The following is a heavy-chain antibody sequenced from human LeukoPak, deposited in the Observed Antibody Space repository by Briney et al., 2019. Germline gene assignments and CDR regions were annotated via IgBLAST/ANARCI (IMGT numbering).Heavy chain of an antibody. Sequence: GGSLRLSCAASGFTFSSYGMHWVRQAPGKGLEWVAFIRYDGSNKYYADSVKGRFTISRDNSKNTLYLQMNSLRAEDTAVYYCAKADQATRGVPFDPWGQGTLVTVSS. D-gene: IGHD3-10*01. CDR3: AKADQATRGVPFDP. J-gene: IGHJ5*02. V-gene: IGHV3-30*02. CDR1: GFTFSSYG. CDR2: IRYDGSNK.